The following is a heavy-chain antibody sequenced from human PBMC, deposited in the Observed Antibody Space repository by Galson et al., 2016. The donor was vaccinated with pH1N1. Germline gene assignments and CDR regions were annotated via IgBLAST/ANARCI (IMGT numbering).Heavy chain of an antibody. D-gene: IGHD1-7*01. V-gene: IGHV3-21*06. Sequence: SLRLSCAASGFPFSSYSMNWVRQAPGRGLEWISSISSYKNYIYYGDSVRGRFTISRDNAKNSLYLQMNSLRVEDTAVYYCARDGGGRAGTTSEGWLDPWGQGTLVTVSS. CDR3: ARDGGGRAGTTSEGWLDP. J-gene: IGHJ5*02. CDR2: ISSYKNYI. CDR1: GFPFSSYS.